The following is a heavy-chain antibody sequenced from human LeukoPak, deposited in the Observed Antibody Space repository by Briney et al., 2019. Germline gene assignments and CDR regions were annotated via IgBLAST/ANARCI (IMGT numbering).Heavy chain of an antibody. CDR2: ISGSGGST. Sequence: PGGSVRLSCAAAGFTFSSYAMSWVRQAPGKGGEWGSAISGSGGSTYYADSVKGRFTIARDNSKNTLYLQLNSLRAEDTAVDYCAKDGETTSWPYYYYYYMDVWGKGTTVTVSS. CDR1: GFTFSSYA. J-gene: IGHJ6*03. V-gene: IGHV3-23*01. D-gene: IGHD3-10*01. CDR3: AKDGETTSWPYYYYYYMDV.